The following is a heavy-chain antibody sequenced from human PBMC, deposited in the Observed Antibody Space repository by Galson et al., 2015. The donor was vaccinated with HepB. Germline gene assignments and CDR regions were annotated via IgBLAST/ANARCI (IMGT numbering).Heavy chain of an antibody. CDR2: ISSSSTI. D-gene: IGHD3-22*01. CDR3: ARAYDSYYYYGMDV. CDR1: GFTFSSYS. J-gene: IGHJ6*02. V-gene: IGHV3-48*01. Sequence: SLRLSCAASGFTFSSYSMNWVRQAPGKGLEWVSYISSSSTIYYADSVKGRFTISRDNAKNSLYLQMNSLRAEDTAVYYCARAYDSYYYYGMDVWGQGTTVTVSS.